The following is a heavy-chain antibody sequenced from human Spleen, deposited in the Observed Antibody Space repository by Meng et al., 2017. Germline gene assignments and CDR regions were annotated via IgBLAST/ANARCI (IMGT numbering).Heavy chain of an antibody. CDR1: GFSFGDYY. D-gene: IGHD2-21*02. Sequence: QLVASVGGLVKPGGSLRVSCAASGFSFGDYYMSWIRQAPGKGLEWISYISSISSTIYYAAAVKGRFTVSRDNAKNSLYLQMSSLRVEDTAVYFCARTPGVTGRVDSWGQGTLVTVSS. V-gene: IGHV3-11*01. J-gene: IGHJ4*02. CDR2: ISSISSTI. CDR3: ARTPGVTGRVDS.